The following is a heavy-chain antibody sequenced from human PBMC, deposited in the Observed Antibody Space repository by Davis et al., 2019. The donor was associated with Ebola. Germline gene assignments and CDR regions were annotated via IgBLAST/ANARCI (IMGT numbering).Heavy chain of an antibody. CDR1: GGTFSSYA. D-gene: IGHD3-10*01. V-gene: IGHV1-69*13. J-gene: IGHJ5*02. CDR2: IIPIFGTA. Sequence: SVTVSCKASGGTFSSYAISWVRQAPGQGLEWMGGIIPIFGTANYAQKFQGRVTITADESTSTAYMELSSLRSEDTAVYYCARDAGYYGSGSHGRWFDPWGQGTLVTVSS. CDR3: ARDAGYYGSGSHGRWFDP.